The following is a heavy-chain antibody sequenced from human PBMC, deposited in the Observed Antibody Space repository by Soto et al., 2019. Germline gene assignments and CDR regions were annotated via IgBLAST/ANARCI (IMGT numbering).Heavy chain of an antibody. CDR2: IYPGDHET. Sequence: LKISCQCSGYTFSNFWIGWVRQLPGKGLEWMGIIYPGDHETRYSPSFHGKVTISADKSINTAYLQWNSLEASDTAFYFCARSPRSSPYFDYWGQGALVTVSS. D-gene: IGHD6-13*01. V-gene: IGHV5-51*01. J-gene: IGHJ4*02. CDR3: ARSPRSSPYFDY. CDR1: GYTFSNFW.